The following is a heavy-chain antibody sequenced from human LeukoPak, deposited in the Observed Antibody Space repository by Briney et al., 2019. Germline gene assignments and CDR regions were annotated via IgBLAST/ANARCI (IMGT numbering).Heavy chain of an antibody. Sequence: GASVKVSCTASGYTFTGYYMHWVRQAPGQGLEWMGWINPNSGGTNYAQKFQGRVTMTRDTSISTAYMELSRLRSEDTAVYYCATALRIAAALDYGMDVWGQGTTVTVSS. CDR3: ATALRIAAALDYGMDV. CDR1: GYTFTGYY. V-gene: IGHV1-2*02. CDR2: INPNSGGT. J-gene: IGHJ6*02. D-gene: IGHD6-13*01.